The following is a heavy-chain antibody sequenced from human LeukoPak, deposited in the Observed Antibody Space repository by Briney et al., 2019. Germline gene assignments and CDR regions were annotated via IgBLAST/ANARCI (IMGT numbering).Heavy chain of an antibody. CDR1: GGSISSYY. CDR3: ARGGGYDFWSGYGTYYFDY. V-gene: IGHV4-59*01. J-gene: IGHJ4*02. Sequence: SETLSLTCTVSGGSISSYYWSWIRQPPGKGLEWIGYIYYSGSTNYNPSLKSRVTISVDTSENQFSLKLSSVTAADTAVYYCARGGGYDFWSGYGTYYFDYWGQGTLVTVSS. D-gene: IGHD3-3*01. CDR2: IYYSGST.